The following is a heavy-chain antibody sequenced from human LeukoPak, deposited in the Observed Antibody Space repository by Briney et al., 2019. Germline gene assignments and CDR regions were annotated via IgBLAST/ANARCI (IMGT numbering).Heavy chain of an antibody. V-gene: IGHV3-33*01. CDR3: ARDGGYHFDY. CDR1: GFTFSSYG. CDR2: IWYDGSNK. D-gene: IGHD3-22*01. Sequence: GGSLRLSCAASGFTFSSYGMHWVRQTPGKGLEWVAVIWYDGSNKYYADSVKGRFTISGDNSKNTLYLQMNSLRAEDTAVYYCARDGGYHFDYWGQGTLVTVSS. J-gene: IGHJ4*02.